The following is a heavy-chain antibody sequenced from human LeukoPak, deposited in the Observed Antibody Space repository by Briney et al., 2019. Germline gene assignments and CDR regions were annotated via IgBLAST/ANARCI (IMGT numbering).Heavy chain of an antibody. CDR2: INSDGSST. V-gene: IGHV3-74*01. D-gene: IGHD2-15*01. CDR3: ARVPYSQDYYYYYMDV. J-gene: IGHJ6*03. Sequence: QPGGSLRLSCAASGFTFSSYWMHWVRQAPGKGLVWVSRINSDGSSTSYADSVKGRFTISRDNAKNTLYLQMNSLRAEDTAVYYCARVPYSQDYYYYYMDVWGKGTTVTVSS. CDR1: GFTFSSYW.